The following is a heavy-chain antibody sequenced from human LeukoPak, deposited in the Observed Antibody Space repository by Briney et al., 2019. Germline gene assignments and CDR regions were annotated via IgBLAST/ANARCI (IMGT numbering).Heavy chain of an antibody. Sequence: VASVEVSCKASGYTFTSYDINWVRQATGQGLEWMGWMNPNSGNTGYAQKFQGRVTITGNTSISTAYMELSSLRSEDTAVYYCAGNYYDSSGKAFDIWGQGTMVTVSS. J-gene: IGHJ3*02. V-gene: IGHV1-8*03. D-gene: IGHD3-22*01. CDR1: GYTFTSYD. CDR3: AGNYYDSSGKAFDI. CDR2: MNPNSGNT.